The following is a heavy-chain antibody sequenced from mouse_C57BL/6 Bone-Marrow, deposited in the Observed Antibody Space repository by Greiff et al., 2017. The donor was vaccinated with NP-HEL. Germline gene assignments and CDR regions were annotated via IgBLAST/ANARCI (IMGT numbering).Heavy chain of an antibody. CDR2: IWSGGST. D-gene: IGHD2-10*02. CDR3: AREGGVCRDWYIDV. CDR1: GFSLTSYG. V-gene: IGHV2-2*01. J-gene: IGHJ1*03. Sequence: QVQLQQSGPGLVQPSQSLSITCTVSGFSLTSYGVHWVRQSPGKGLEWLGVIWSGGSTDYNAAFISRLSISKDNSKSQVFFKMNRLQADDTAIYYCAREGGVCRDWYIDVWGTGTTVTVSS.